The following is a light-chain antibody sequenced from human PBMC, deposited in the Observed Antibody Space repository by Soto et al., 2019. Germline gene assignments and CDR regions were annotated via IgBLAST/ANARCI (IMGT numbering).Light chain of an antibody. CDR1: QSIGLA. CDR3: QQRTDRPPWT. CDR2: DAS. J-gene: IGKJ1*01. Sequence: IVWTQSPATLSLSPGEIATLSVGASQSIGLAIAWYQHKPGQAARLLIFDASQRATGITARFRGSGSGTEFTLSISSLEPEDFAVYYCQQRTDRPPWTFGQGTKVDIK. V-gene: IGKV3-11*01.